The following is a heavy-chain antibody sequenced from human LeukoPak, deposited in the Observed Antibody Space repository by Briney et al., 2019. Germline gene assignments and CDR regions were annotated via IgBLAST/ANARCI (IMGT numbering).Heavy chain of an antibody. CDR2: CRNKGNSYTT. J-gene: IGHJ4*02. Sequence: GGCVRLSCAASGFPFSDHHMDWDRQAPGKGLELVSRCRNKGNSYTTEYAASVRGRFTISRDDSTNSLFLQMGSLKTEDTAVYYCARDSRWSFDYWGQGTLVPVSS. D-gene: IGHD2-15*01. V-gene: IGHV3-72*01. CDR3: ARDSRWSFDY. CDR1: GFPFSDHH.